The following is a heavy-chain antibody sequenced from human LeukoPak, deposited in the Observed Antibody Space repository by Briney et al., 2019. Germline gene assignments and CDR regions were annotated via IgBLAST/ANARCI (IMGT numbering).Heavy chain of an antibody. D-gene: IGHD6-19*01. Sequence: SVKVSCKASGGTFSSYAISWVRQAPGQGLEWTGGIIPIFGTANYAQKFQGRVTITADESTSTAYMELSSLRSEDTAVYYCAREKGSGWYGIDYWGQGTLVTVSS. J-gene: IGHJ4*02. CDR2: IIPIFGTA. CDR1: GGTFSSYA. V-gene: IGHV1-69*01. CDR3: AREKGSGWYGIDY.